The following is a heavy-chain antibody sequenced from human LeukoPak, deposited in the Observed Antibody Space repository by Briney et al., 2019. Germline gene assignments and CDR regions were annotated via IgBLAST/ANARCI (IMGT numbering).Heavy chain of an antibody. CDR2: INPNSGGT. Sequence: VASVKVSCKASGYTFTGYYMHWVRQAPGQGLEWMGWINPNSGGTNYAQKFQGRVTMTRDTPISTAYMELSRLRSDDTAVYYCARGDYGDNDYYGMDVWGQGTTVTVSS. CDR3: ARGDYGDNDYYGMDV. V-gene: IGHV1-2*02. J-gene: IGHJ6*02. D-gene: IGHD4-17*01. CDR1: GYTFTGYY.